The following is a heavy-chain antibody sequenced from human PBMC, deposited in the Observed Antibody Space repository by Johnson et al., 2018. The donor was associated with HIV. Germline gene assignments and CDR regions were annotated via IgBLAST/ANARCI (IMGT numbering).Heavy chain of an antibody. CDR3: ASPSGSSRLAFDI. Sequence: QVQLVESGGGLVQPGGSLKLSCAASGFTFSSYAMHWVRQAPGKGLEWVAVISYDGSNKYYADSVKGRFTISRDNSKNTLYLQMNSLRAEDTAVYYCASPSGSSRLAFDIWGQGTMVTVSS. CDR1: GFTFSSYA. CDR2: ISYDGSNK. D-gene: IGHD1-26*01. V-gene: IGHV3-30*14. J-gene: IGHJ3*02.